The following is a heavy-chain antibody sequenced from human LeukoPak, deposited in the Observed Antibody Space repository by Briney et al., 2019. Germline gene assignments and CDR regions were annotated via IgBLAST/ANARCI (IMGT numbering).Heavy chain of an antibody. CDR2: ISAYDGNT. CDR3: ARRSPGYCSSTSCYGLDY. J-gene: IGHJ4*02. CDR1: GYTLTSYG. D-gene: IGHD2-2*01. V-gene: IGHV1-18*04. Sequence: ASVKVSCKASGYTLTSYGISWVRQAPGQGLEWMGWISAYDGNTNYAQKLQGRVTMTTDTSTSTAYMELRSLRSDDTAVYYCARRSPGYCSSTSCYGLDYWGQGTLVTVSS.